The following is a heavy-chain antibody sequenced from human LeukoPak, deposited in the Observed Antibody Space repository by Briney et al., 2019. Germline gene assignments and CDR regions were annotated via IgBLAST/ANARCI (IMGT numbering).Heavy chain of an antibody. V-gene: IGHV3-66*01. CDR2: IYSGGST. D-gene: IGHD6-19*01. CDR1: GFTFSSYA. Sequence: GGSLRLSCAASGFTFSSYAMSWVRQAPGKGLEWVSVIYSGGSTYYADSVKGRFTISRDNSKNTLYLQMNSLRAEDTAVYYCARYGGAVDGTVDAFDIWGQGTMVTVSS. J-gene: IGHJ3*02. CDR3: ARYGGAVDGTVDAFDI.